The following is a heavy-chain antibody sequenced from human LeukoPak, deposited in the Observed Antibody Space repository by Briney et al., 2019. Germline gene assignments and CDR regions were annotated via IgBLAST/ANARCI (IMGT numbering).Heavy chain of an antibody. Sequence: GGSLRLSCAASGFTFSNYWMNWVRQAPGKGLEWVASIGQDGSENYYVDSVKGRFTISRDNAKNSLYLQMNSLRVQDTAVYYCARGGGWYFDYWGQGALITASS. CDR3: ARGGGWYFDY. CDR2: IGQDGSEN. J-gene: IGHJ4*02. D-gene: IGHD6-19*01. V-gene: IGHV3-7*01. CDR1: GFTFSNYW.